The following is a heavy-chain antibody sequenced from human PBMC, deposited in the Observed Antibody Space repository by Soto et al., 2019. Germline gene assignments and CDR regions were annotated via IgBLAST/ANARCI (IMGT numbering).Heavy chain of an antibody. V-gene: IGHV3-11*05. J-gene: IGHJ4*02. CDR1: GSSFSDYY. CDR2: ITSSSSYT. CDR3: ARGSYYYDSSGYYGEYYFDY. Sequence: GGSLRLSCAASGSSFSDYYMSWIRQSPGKGLEWLSYITSSSSYTYYADSVKGQFTISRDNAKNTLYLQMNSLRAEDTAVYYCARGSYYYDSSGYYGEYYFDYWGQGTLVTVSS. D-gene: IGHD3-22*01.